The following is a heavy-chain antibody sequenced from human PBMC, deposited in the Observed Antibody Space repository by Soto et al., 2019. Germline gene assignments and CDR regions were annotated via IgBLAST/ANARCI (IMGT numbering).Heavy chain of an antibody. D-gene: IGHD6-19*01. CDR3: ARDYAVAGRYFDY. J-gene: IGHJ4*02. CDR1: GYTFTSYA. Sequence: VQLVQSGAEVKKPGASVKVSCKASGYTFTSYAMHWVRQAPGQRLEWMGWINAGNGNTKYSQKFQGRVTITRDTSASTAYMELSSLRSEDTAVYYCARDYAVAGRYFDYWGQGTLVTVSS. CDR2: INAGNGNT. V-gene: IGHV1-3*01.